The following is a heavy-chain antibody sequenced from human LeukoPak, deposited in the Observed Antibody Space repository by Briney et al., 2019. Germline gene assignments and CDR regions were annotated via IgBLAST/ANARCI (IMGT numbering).Heavy chain of an antibody. V-gene: IGHV4-59*01. CDR3: ARGYSSSWNYFDY. D-gene: IGHD6-13*01. CDR1: GGSISSYY. CDR2: ISDSGST. Sequence: SETLSLTCTVSGGSISSYYWSWIRQPPGKGLEWIGYISDSGSTNYNPSLKSRVTISIDTSKNQFSLKLSSVTAADTAVYYCARGYSSSWNYFDYWGQGTLVTVSS. J-gene: IGHJ4*02.